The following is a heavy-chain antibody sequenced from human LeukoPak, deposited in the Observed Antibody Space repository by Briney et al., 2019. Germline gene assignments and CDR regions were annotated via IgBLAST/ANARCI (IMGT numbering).Heavy chain of an antibody. Sequence: GGSLRLSCAASGFTFDDYAMHWVRQAPGKGLEWVSGISWNSGSIGYADSVKGRFTISRDNSKNTLYLQMNSLRAEDTAVYYCARDPELSSGGSYFDYWGQGTLVTVSS. D-gene: IGHD6-19*01. V-gene: IGHV3-9*01. CDR2: ISWNSGSI. CDR3: ARDPELSSGGSYFDY. CDR1: GFTFDDYA. J-gene: IGHJ4*02.